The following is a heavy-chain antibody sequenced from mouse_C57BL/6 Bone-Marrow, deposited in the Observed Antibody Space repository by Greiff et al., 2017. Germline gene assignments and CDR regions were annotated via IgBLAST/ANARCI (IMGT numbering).Heavy chain of an antibody. CDR1: GFSLTSYG. D-gene: IGHD2-3*01. CDR2: IWSGGST. CDR3: ARYDGYRPFAY. V-gene: IGHV2-2*01. J-gene: IGHJ3*01. Sequence: QVQLKQSGPGLVQPSQSLSITCTVSGFSLTSYGVYWVRQSPGKGLAWLGVIWSGGSTDYNAAFISRLIISKDNSKSQVFFKLNILQADYTAIYCCARYDGYRPFAYWGQGTLVTVSA.